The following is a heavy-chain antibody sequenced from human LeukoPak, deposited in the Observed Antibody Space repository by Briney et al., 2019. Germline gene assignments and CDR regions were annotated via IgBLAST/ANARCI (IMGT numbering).Heavy chain of an antibody. J-gene: IGHJ4*02. CDR3: AKDVGERYYFDY. CDR2: ISYEGSTK. CDR1: GFTFSDYG. V-gene: IGHV3-30*18. Sequence: PGGSLRLSCAASGFTFSDYGMHWVRQAPGKGLEWVAVISYEGSTKYYADSVKGRFTISRDNSKNTLYLQMNSLRTEDTAVYYCAKDVGERYYFDYWGQGTLVTVSS.